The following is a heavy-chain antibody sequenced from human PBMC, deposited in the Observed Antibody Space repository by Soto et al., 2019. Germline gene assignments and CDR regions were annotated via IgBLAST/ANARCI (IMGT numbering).Heavy chain of an antibody. D-gene: IGHD3-9*01. CDR3: AGARPTYDILTYFQY. Sequence: QVQLVESGGGVVQPGSSLRLSCAASGFTFSSYGMHWVRQAPGKGLEWVAVIWYDGSSKYYADSVKDRLTIPRDNSKNSLFLQMNSLRADDTAVYYCAGARPTYDILTYFQYWGQGTLVTVSS. V-gene: IGHV3-33*01. CDR2: IWYDGSSK. CDR1: GFTFSSYG. J-gene: IGHJ1*01.